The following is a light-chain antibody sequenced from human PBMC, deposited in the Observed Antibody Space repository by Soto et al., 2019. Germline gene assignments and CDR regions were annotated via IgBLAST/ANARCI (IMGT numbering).Light chain of an antibody. V-gene: IGKV3D-15*01. CDR1: QSVSRD. J-gene: IGKJ5*01. Sequence: EIVMTQSPDTLSVSPGERAALSCRTSQSVSRDLAWYQQKPGQAPRLLIYGASTRATGIPARFSGSGSGTEFTLTISSLQSEDFAVYYCQQYNNWPPITFGQGTRLEIK. CDR3: QQYNNWPPIT. CDR2: GAS.